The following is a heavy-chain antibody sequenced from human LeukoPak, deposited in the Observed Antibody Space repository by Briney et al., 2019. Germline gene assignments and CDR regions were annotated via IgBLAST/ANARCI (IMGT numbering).Heavy chain of an antibody. CDR3: ARDLYDILTGYTD. Sequence: GASVKVSCKASGYTFTGYYMHWVRQAPGQGLEWMGWINPNSGGTNYAQKFQGRVAMTRDTSISTAYMELSRLRSDDTAVYYCARDLYDILTGYTDWGQGTLVTVSS. CDR1: GYTFTGYY. V-gene: IGHV1-2*02. CDR2: INPNSGGT. D-gene: IGHD3-9*01. J-gene: IGHJ4*02.